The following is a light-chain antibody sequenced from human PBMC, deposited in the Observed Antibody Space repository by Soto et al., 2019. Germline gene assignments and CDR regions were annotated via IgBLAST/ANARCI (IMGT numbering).Light chain of an antibody. Sequence: QSALSQPASVSGSPGQSITMSCTGTSSDGGGYNYVSWYQQHPGKAPKLMIYDVSNRPSGVSNRFSGSKSGNTASLTISGLQAEDEADYYCSSYTSSSTLVVFGGGTKLTVL. CDR1: SSDGGGYNY. J-gene: IGLJ2*01. V-gene: IGLV2-14*01. CDR3: SSYTSSSTLVV. CDR2: DVS.